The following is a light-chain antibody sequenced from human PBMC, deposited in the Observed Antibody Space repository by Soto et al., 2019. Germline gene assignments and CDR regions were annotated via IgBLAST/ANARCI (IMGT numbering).Light chain of an antibody. CDR1: SSDVGCYNF. CDR2: EVT. Sequence: QSALTQPPSASGSPGQSVTISCTGTSSDVGCYNFVSWYQQHPGQAPKFMLYEVTKRPSGVPDRFSGSKSGNTASLTVSGLQAEDEADYYCSSYAGGIKWVFGGGTKLTVL. CDR3: SSYAGGIKWV. V-gene: IGLV2-8*01. J-gene: IGLJ3*02.